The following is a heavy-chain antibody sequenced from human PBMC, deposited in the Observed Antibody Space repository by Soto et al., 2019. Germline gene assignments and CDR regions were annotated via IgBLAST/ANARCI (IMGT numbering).Heavy chain of an antibody. D-gene: IGHD1-26*01. V-gene: IGHV3-15*01. Sequence: GGSLRLSCVASGLTFNNAWMNWVRQAPGKGLEWVGRIRSKSDGGTTDYAAPVKGRFTISRDDSKSMVDLQMSSLKTEDTAIYYCTTYSGAAFEYWGQGALVTVSS. CDR1: GLTFNNAW. CDR2: IRSKSDGGTT. CDR3: TTYSGAAFEY. J-gene: IGHJ4*02.